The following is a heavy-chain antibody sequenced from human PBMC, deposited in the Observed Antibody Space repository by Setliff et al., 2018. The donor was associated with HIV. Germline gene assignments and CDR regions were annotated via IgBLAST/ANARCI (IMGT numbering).Heavy chain of an antibody. CDR2: ISPSDSDT. Sequence: GESLKISCKGSGYSFTKYWIAWVRQTPGKGLEWMGIISPSDSDTRHSPSFQGQVTMSADKSVSTAYLQWSSLRAADTAVYYCTTVHYCSATRCRVFDHWGQGTLVTVSS. J-gene: IGHJ4*02. D-gene: IGHD2-15*01. V-gene: IGHV5-51*01. CDR1: GYSFTKYW. CDR3: TTVHYCSATRCRVFDH.